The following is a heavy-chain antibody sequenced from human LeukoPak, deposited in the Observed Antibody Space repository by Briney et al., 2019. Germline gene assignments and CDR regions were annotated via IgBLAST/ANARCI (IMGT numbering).Heavy chain of an antibody. CDR1: GFTFSSYS. CDR3: ARENSGSYYQFDC. CDR2: ISSSSHYI. D-gene: IGHD1-26*01. Sequence: GGSLRLSCAASGFTFSSYSLNWVRQAPGVGLEWVSSISSSSHYIYYADSVKGRFTISRDNAKNSLYLQMNSLRAEDTAVYYCARENSGSYYQFDCWGQGTLVTVSS. J-gene: IGHJ4*02. V-gene: IGHV3-21*01.